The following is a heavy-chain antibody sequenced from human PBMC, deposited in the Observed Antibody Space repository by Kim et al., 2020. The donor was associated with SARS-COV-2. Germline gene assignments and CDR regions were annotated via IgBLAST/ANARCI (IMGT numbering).Heavy chain of an antibody. Sequence: SETLSLTCAVYGGSFSGYYWSWIRQPPGKGLEWIGEINHSGSTNYNPSLKSRVTISVDTSKNQFSLKLSSVTAADTAVYYCARAPWVPYYDFWSGYYGGYFDYWGQGTLVTVSS. CDR2: INHSGST. D-gene: IGHD3-3*01. CDR3: ARAPWVPYYDFWSGYYGGYFDY. J-gene: IGHJ4*02. V-gene: IGHV4-34*01. CDR1: GGSFSGYY.